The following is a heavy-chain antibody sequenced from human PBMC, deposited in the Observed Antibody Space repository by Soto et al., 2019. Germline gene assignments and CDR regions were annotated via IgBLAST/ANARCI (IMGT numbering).Heavy chain of an antibody. CDR2: IYYSGST. CDR1: GGSISSGGYY. Sequence: SETLSLTCTVSGGSISSGGYYWSWIRQHPGKGLEWIGYIYYSGSTYYNPSLKSRVTISVDTSKNQFSLKLSSVTAVDTAVYYCARARDGYNYGLVYWGQGTLVTVSS. J-gene: IGHJ4*02. D-gene: IGHD5-12*01. V-gene: IGHV4-31*03. CDR3: ARARDGYNYGLVY.